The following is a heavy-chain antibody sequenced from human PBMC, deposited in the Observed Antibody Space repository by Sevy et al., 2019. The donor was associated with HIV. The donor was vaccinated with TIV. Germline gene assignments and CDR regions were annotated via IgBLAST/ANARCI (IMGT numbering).Heavy chain of an antibody. CDR3: ARGGEYSPYYYYYGMDV. CDR1: GFTFSSYA. D-gene: IGHD3-10*01. V-gene: IGHV3-30-3*01. CDR2: ISYDGSNK. J-gene: IGHJ6*02. Sequence: GGSLRLSCAASGFTFSSYAMHWVRQAPGKGLEWVAVISYDGSNKYYADSVKGRFTISRDNSKNTLYLQMNSLRAEDTAVYYCARGGEYSPYYYYYGMDVWGQRTTVTVSS.